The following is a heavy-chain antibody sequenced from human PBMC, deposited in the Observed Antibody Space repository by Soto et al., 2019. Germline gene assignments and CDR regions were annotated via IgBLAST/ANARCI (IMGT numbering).Heavy chain of an antibody. CDR1: GGSISSYY. D-gene: IGHD3-16*01. CDR3: VGREIRGRRYDYIWGSNYYFDY. CDR2: IYYSGST. V-gene: IGHV4-59*01. Sequence: SETLSLTCTVSGGSISSYYWSWIRQPPGKGLEWIGYIYYSGSTNYNPSLKSRVTTSVDTSKNQFSLKLSSVTAADTAVYYCVGREIRGRRYDYIWGSNYYFDYWGQGTLVTVSS. J-gene: IGHJ4*02.